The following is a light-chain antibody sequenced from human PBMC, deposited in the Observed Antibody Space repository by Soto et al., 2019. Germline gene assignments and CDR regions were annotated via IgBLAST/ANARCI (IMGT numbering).Light chain of an antibody. J-gene: IGKJ1*01. CDR1: QSVSSN. CDR3: QQYGSSGT. Sequence: EIVMTQSPATLSVSPGERATLSCRASQSVSSNLAWYQQKPGQAPRLLIYGASTRATGIPVRFSGSGSGTELTLTISSLQSEDFAVYYCQQYGSSGTFGQGTKVDIK. V-gene: IGKV3-15*01. CDR2: GAS.